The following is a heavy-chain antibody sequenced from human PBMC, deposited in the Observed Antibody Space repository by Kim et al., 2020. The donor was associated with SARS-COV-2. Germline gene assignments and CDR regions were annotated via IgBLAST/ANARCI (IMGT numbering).Heavy chain of an antibody. CDR1: GGSISSSSYY. CDR3: ARLGGFGELFDS. CDR2: IYYSGST. Sequence: SETLSLTCTVSGGSISSSSYYWGWIRQPPGKGLEWIGSIYYSGSTYYNPSLKSRVTISVDTSKNQFSLKLSSVTAADTAVYYCARLGGFGELFDSWGQGTLVTVSS. J-gene: IGHJ5*01. V-gene: IGHV4-39*01. D-gene: IGHD3-10*01.